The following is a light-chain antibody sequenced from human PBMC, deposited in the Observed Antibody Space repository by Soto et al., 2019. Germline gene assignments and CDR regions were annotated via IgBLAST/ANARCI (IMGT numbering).Light chain of an antibody. Sequence: VESSTLAGTASQSVTNYIAWYQQRPGQAPRLLIYDASNRATGVPARFSGSRSGTDVTLTICDLEPADFGLYYGQKRLNRAWGVGQGTKVDI. J-gene: IGKJ1*01. CDR2: DAS. V-gene: IGKV3-11*01. CDR1: QSVTNY. CDR3: QKRLNRAWG.